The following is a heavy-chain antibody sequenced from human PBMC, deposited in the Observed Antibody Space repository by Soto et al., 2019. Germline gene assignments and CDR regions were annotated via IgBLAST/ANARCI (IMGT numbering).Heavy chain of an antibody. CDR3: ARDRYSNYDPHYFDY. CDR1: GGSISSGDYY. CDR2: IYYSGST. V-gene: IGHV4-30-4*01. D-gene: IGHD4-4*01. J-gene: IGHJ4*02. Sequence: PSETLSLTCTVSGGSISSGDYYWSWIRQPPGKGLEWIGYIYYSGSTYYNPSLKSRVTISVDTSKNQFSLKPSSVAAADTAVYYCARDRYSNYDPHYFDYWGQGTLVTVSS.